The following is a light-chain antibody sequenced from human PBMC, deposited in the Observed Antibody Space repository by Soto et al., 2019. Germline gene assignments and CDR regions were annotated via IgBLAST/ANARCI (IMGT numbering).Light chain of an antibody. V-gene: IGKV3-15*01. J-gene: IGKJ5*01. CDR1: QSLITY. CDR2: ATS. CDR3: QQYSNWPPIT. Sequence: EIVFTQSPAPPSLSPGERATLSRRASQSLITYLAWYQQKPGQAPRLLIYATSTRATGIPARFSGSGSGTEFTLTISSLQSEDFAVYYCQQYSNWPPITFGQGTRLEIK.